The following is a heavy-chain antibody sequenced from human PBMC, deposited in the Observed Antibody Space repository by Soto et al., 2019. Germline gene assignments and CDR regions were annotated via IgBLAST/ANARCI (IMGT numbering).Heavy chain of an antibody. CDR3: AREDRGYSYEGTYYYYGMDV. V-gene: IGHV1-69*04. CDR1: GGTFSSYT. D-gene: IGHD5-18*01. Sequence: VSCKASGGTFSSYTISWVRQAPGQGLEWMGRIIPILGIANYAQKFQGRVTITADKSTSTAYMELSSLRSEDTAVYYCAREDRGYSYEGTYYYYGMDVWGQGTTVTVSS. CDR2: IIPILGIA. J-gene: IGHJ6*02.